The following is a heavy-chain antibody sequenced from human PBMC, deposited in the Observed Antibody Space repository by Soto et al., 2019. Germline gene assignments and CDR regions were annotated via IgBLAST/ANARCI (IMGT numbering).Heavy chain of an antibody. V-gene: IGHV3-53*02. J-gene: IGHJ6*02. CDR2: IYSGGST. Sequence: EVQLVETGGGLIQPGGSLRLSCAASGFTVSSNYMSWVRQAPGKGLEWVSVIYSGGSTYYADSVKGRFTISRDNSKNTLYLQMNSLRAEDTAVYYCARHLPMIEGYYYYYGMDVLGQGTTVTVSS. D-gene: IGHD3-22*01. CDR3: ARHLPMIEGYYYYYGMDV. CDR1: GFTVSSNY.